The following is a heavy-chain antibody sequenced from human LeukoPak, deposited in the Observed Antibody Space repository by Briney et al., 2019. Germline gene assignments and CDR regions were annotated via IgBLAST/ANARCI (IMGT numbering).Heavy chain of an antibody. CDR2: INHSGST. V-gene: IGHV4-34*01. CDR1: GGSFSGYY. J-gene: IGHJ4*02. D-gene: IGHD1-26*01. CDR3: ARDFTGIVAATTPRLLVYFDY. Sequence: SETLSLTCAVYGGSFSGYYWSWIRQPPGKGLEWIGEINHSGSTNYNPSLKSRVTISVDTSKNQFSLKLSSVTAADTAVYYCARDFTGIVAATTPRLLVYFDYWGQGTLVTVSS.